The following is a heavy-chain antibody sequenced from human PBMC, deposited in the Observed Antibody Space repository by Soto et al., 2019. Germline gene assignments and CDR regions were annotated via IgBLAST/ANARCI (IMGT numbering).Heavy chain of an antibody. D-gene: IGHD3-16*01. CDR2: INGYTGNT. J-gene: IGHJ6*02. CDR1: GYTFTSYG. V-gene: IGHV1-18*01. CDR3: ARSWVTGKGGMDV. Sequence: QVQLVQSGGEVKQPGASVKVSCKASGYTFTSYGFSWVRQAPGQGLEWMGWINGYTGNTHYAQKFQGRVTMTIDTSTSTAYMELWTLISADTAVYYCARSWVTGKGGMDVWGQGTTVTVSS.